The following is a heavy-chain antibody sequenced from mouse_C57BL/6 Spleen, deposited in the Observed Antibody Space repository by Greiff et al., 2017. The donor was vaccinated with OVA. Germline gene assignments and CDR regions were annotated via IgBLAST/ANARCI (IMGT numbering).Heavy chain of an antibody. CDR1: GYTFTDYY. CDR2: INPNNGGT. D-gene: IGHD1-1*01. Sequence: VQLQQSGPELVKPGASVKISCKASGYTFTDYYMNWVKQSHGKSLEWIGDINPNNGGTSYNQKFKGKATLTVDKSSSTAYMELRSLTSEDSAVYYCARASGSSWYFDVWGTGTTVTVSS. CDR3: ARASGSSWYFDV. V-gene: IGHV1-26*01. J-gene: IGHJ1*03.